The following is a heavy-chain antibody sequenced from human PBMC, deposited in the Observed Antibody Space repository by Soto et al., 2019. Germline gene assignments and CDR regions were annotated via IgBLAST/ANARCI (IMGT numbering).Heavy chain of an antibody. CDR1: GGSISSGGYY. CDR3: ARDRDYCSGGSCYSQEIDY. J-gene: IGHJ4*02. CDR2: IYYSGST. V-gene: IGHV4-31*03. Sequence: SETLSLTCTVSGGSISSGGYYWSWIRQHPGKGLEWIGYIYYSGSTYYNPSLKSRVTISVDTSKNQFSLKLSSVTAADTAVYYCARDRDYCSGGSCYSQEIDYWGQGTLVTVSS. D-gene: IGHD2-15*01.